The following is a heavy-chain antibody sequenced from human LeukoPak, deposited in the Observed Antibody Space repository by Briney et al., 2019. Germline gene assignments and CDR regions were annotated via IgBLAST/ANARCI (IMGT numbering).Heavy chain of an antibody. Sequence: GGSLRLSCAASSFAFSSYSMHWVRQAPGKGLEWVAVISSRGTITYYADSVKGRVTISRDNSKNTLYLQMNSLRAEDTAVYYCARDGDIADAIYFDYRGQGTLVSVSS. J-gene: IGHJ4*02. D-gene: IGHD6-13*01. CDR2: ISSRGTIT. CDR3: ARDGDIADAIYFDY. CDR1: SFAFSSYS. V-gene: IGHV3-30*04.